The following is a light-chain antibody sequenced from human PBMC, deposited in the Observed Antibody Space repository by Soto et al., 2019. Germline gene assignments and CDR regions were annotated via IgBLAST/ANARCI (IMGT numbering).Light chain of an antibody. J-gene: IGKJ1*01. CDR3: QQYGSSRT. V-gene: IGKV3-20*01. CDR2: GAS. CDR1: QSISSSY. Sequence: EIVLTQSPGTLSLSPGERATLSCRASQSISSSYLAWYQQKPGQAPRLLVYGASSRATGIADRFSGSGSGTDFTLTISRLEPEDLAVYNCQQYGSSRTFGQGTKVEIK.